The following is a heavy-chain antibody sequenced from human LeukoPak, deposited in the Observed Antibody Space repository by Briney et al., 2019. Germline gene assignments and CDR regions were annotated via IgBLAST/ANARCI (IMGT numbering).Heavy chain of an antibody. J-gene: IGHJ4*02. CDR1: GDRASSKSAS. CDR2: TYYRSKWYN. CDR3: ARTAGHFDY. V-gene: IGHV6-1*01. D-gene: IGHD6-13*01. Sequence: SQTLSITCAISGDRASSKSASWNWIRQSPSRGLEWLGRTYYRSKWYNDYAVSVKSRITINTDTSKNQFSLQLNSVAPEDTAVYYCARTAGHFDYWGQGTLVTVSS.